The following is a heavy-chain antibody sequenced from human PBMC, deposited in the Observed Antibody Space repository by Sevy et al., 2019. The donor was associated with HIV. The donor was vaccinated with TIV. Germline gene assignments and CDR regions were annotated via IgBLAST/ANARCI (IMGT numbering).Heavy chain of an antibody. CDR1: GFTFSNYE. CDR2: ISNSGSTM. Sequence: GGSLRLSCAAPGFTFSNYEMNWVRQVPGKGLEWVSYISNSGSTMYYADSVKGRFTISRDNAKKSLYLQMNSLRVEDTAFYYCARNGGAYDKGFDPWGQGTLVTVSS. CDR3: ARNGGAYDKGFDP. V-gene: IGHV3-48*03. D-gene: IGHD3-22*01. J-gene: IGHJ5*02.